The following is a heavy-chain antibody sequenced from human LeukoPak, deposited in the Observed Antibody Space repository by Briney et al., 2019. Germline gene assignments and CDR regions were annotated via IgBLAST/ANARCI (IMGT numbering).Heavy chain of an antibody. V-gene: IGHV3-30*02. D-gene: IGHD3-3*01. J-gene: IGHJ6*03. CDR2: IRYDGSNK. Sequence: PGGSLRLSCAASGFTFSSYSMNWVRQAPGKGLEWVAFIRYDGSNKYYADSVKGRFTISRDNSKNTLYLQMNSLRAEDTAVYYCAKDPRTYYDFWSGPSYMDVWGKGTTVTVSS. CDR3: AKDPRTYYDFWSGPSYMDV. CDR1: GFTFSSYS.